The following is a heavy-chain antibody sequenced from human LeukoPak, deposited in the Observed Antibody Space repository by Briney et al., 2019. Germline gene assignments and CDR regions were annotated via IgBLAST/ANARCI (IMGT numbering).Heavy chain of an antibody. Sequence: ASVKVSCKASGYTFTGYYMHWVRQAPGQGLEWVGWISAYNGNTRYAQKLQGRVTMTTDSSTSTAYMGLRSLRSDDTAVYYCARGPIIDIVVIPAAADYYHMDVWGKGTTVTVSS. CDR1: GYTFTGYY. D-gene: IGHD2-2*01. J-gene: IGHJ6*03. V-gene: IGHV1-18*04. CDR3: ARGPIIDIVVIPAAADYYHMDV. CDR2: ISAYNGNT.